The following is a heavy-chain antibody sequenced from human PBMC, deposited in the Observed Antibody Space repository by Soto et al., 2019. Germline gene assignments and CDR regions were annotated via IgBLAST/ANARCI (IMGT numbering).Heavy chain of an antibody. CDR2: ISYDGSNK. D-gene: IGHD2-21*02. CDR3: AKDLEAIVVVTANDY. V-gene: IGHV3-30*18. J-gene: IGHJ4*02. Sequence: GGSLRLSCAASGFTFSSYGMHWVRQAPGKGLEWVAVISYDGSNKYYADSVKGRFTISRDNSKNTLYLQMNSLRAEDTAVYYCAKDLEAIVVVTANDYWGQGTLVTVSS. CDR1: GFTFSSYG.